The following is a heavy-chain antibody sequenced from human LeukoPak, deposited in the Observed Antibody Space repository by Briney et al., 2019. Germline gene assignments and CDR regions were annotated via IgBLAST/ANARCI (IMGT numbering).Heavy chain of an antibody. V-gene: IGHV4-59*02. D-gene: IGHD1-1*01. Sequence: SETLSLTCTVSGDSVSIYYWSWIRQPPGKGLEWIGYIYYRGNTNYNPSLKSRVTMAVDTSKNQFSLKVSSVTAADTAVYYCARAGNNWSFDYWGQGTLVTVS. CDR2: IYYRGNT. CDR1: GDSVSIYY. CDR3: ARAGNNWSFDY. J-gene: IGHJ4*02.